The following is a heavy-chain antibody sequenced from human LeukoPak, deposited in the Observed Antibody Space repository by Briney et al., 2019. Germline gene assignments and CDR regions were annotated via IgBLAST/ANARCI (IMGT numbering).Heavy chain of an antibody. CDR2: IGTLGDT. D-gene: IGHD3-22*01. CDR3: ARGRNSNYYDSSGYYPY. Sequence: GGSLRLSCAASGFTFSSYDMHWVRHATGKGLEWVSAIGTLGDTDYPDSVKGRFTISRENAKNSVYLQMNNLRAGDTAVYYCARGRNSNYYDSSGYYPYWGQGTLVTVSS. V-gene: IGHV3-13*01. CDR1: GFTFSSYD. J-gene: IGHJ4*02.